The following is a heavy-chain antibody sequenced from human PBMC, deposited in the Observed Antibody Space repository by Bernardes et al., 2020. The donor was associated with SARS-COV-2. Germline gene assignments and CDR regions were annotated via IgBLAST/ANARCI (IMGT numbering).Heavy chain of an antibody. D-gene: IGHD3-16*01. J-gene: IGHJ4*02. CDR3: AKDQYITGSYAFDS. Sequence: GSLRLSCAASGFTFSSYAMNWVRQAPGKGLEWVSGMSSSDGGTHYADSVKGRFTISRDNSKNTLFLQMNSLRAEDTAVYFCAKDQYITGSYAFDSWGQGTLVTVSS. CDR1: GFTFSSYA. V-gene: IGHV3-23*01. CDR2: MSSSDGGT.